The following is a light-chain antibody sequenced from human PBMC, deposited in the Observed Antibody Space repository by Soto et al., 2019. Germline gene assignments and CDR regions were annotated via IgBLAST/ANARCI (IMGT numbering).Light chain of an antibody. CDR1: QAVNSW. Sequence: DNQLTQSPSSISASVGDRVTITCRASQAVNSWLAWFQQKPGMAPKLVIYDDSSLQSGVPSRFSGSGSGTEFTLTISSLQPEDFATYYCQQSNNHPISFGQGTRLEIK. CDR2: DDS. CDR3: QQSNNHPIS. J-gene: IGKJ5*01. V-gene: IGKV1-12*01.